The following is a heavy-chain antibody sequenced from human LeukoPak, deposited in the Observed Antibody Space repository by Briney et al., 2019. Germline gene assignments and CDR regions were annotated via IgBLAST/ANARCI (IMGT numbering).Heavy chain of an antibody. V-gene: IGHV3-21*01. J-gene: IGHJ5*02. CDR2: ISSSSSYI. Sequence: GGSLRLSCAASGFTFSSYSMNWVRQAPGKGLEWVSSISSSSSYIYYADSVKGRFTISRDNAKNPLYLQMNSLRAEDTAVYYCARDQSSSWANWFDPWGQGTLVTVSS. D-gene: IGHD6-13*01. CDR3: ARDQSSSWANWFDP. CDR1: GFTFSSYS.